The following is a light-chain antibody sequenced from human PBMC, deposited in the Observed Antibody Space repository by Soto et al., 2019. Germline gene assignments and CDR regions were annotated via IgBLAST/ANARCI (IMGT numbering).Light chain of an antibody. J-gene: IGKJ1*01. V-gene: IGKV3D-11*01. CDR1: RGVRNY. CDR3: QQRSNWPWT. CDR2: DAS. Sequence: IVLTQSPGTMSLSPGERATLSCRASRGVRNYLAWYQQKPGQAPRLLVFDASHRATGIAARFSGGGPGTDFTLTISSLEPEDFAVYYCQQRSNWPWTFGQGTKVDI.